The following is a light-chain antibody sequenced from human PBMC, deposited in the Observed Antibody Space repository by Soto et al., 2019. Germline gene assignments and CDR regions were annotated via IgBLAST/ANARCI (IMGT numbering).Light chain of an antibody. CDR2: DVT. CDR1: SSDVGGYNY. CDR3: CSYAGSYTVL. J-gene: IGLJ2*01. V-gene: IGLV2-11*01. Sequence: QSALTQPRSVSGSPGQSVTISCTGTSSDVGGYNYVSWYQQLSGEAPKLMIYDVTKRPSGVPDRFSGSKSGNTASLTISGLQAEDEADYYCCSYAGSYTVLFGGGTKLTVL.